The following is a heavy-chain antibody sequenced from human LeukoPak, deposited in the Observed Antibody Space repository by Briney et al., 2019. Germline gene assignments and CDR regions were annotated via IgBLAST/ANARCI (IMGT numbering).Heavy chain of an antibody. V-gene: IGHV4-39*07. CDR3: ARWHCSRTSRYVDY. CDR1: GGSISSSSYY. CDR2: IYYSGST. Sequence: SETLSLTCTVSGGSISSSSYYWGWIRQPPGKGLEWIGSIYYSGSTYYNPSLKSRVTISVDTSKNQFSLKVSSVTAADTAVYYCARWHCSRTSRYVDYWGQGTLVTVSS. D-gene: IGHD2-2*01. J-gene: IGHJ4*02.